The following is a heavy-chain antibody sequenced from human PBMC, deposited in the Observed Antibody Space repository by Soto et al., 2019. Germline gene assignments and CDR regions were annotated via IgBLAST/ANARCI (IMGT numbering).Heavy chain of an antibody. D-gene: IGHD2-21*02. V-gene: IGHV1-46*01. J-gene: IGHJ6*02. CDR1: GYTFTSYY. CDR3: ARDTAYCGGDCSYYYYYYGMDV. Sequence: ASVKVSCKASGYTFTSYYMHWVRQAPGQGLEWMGIINPSGGSTSYAQKFQGRVTMTRDTSTSTVYMELSSLRSEDTAVYYCARDTAYCGGDCSYYYYYYGMDVWGQGTTVTVSS. CDR2: INPSGGST.